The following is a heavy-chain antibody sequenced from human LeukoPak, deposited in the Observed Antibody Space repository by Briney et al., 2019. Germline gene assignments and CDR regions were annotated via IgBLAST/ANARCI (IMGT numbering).Heavy chain of an antibody. CDR1: GYTFTSYA. Sequence: ASVKVSCKASGYTFTSYAMHWVRQAPGQRLEWMGWINAGNGNTKYSQKFQGRVTITRDTSASTAYMELSSLRSEDTAVYYCARDRGSITMVRGVLYYFDYWGQGTLVTVSS. D-gene: IGHD3-10*01. V-gene: IGHV1-3*01. CDR3: ARDRGSITMVRGVLYYFDY. J-gene: IGHJ4*02. CDR2: INAGNGNT.